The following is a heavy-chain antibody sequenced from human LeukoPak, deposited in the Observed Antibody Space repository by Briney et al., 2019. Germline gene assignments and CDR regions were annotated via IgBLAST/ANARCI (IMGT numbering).Heavy chain of an antibody. CDR1: GFTFDDYM. V-gene: IGHV3-43*01. J-gene: IGHJ4*02. Sequence: QSGGSLRLSCAASGFTFDDYMMHWVRQAPGKGLEWVSLISWDGSDTYYADSVKGRFTISRDNSKDSLYLQMNSLRTDDTALYYCAKDSGALEEVYFDSWGQGTLVTVSS. CDR3: AKDSGALEEVYFDS. CDR2: ISWDGSDT.